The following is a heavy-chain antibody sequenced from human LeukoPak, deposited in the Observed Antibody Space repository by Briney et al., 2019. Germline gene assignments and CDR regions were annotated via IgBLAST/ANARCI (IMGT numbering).Heavy chain of an antibody. J-gene: IGHJ4*02. V-gene: IGHV3-30*18. CDR3: AKSGGPGIAVAAAGYFDY. Sequence: GGSLRLSCAASGFTFSSYGMHWVRQAPGKGLEWVAVISYDGSNKYYADSVKGRFTISRDNSKNTLYLQMNSLRAEDTAVYYCAKSGGPGIAVAAAGYFDYWAREPWSPSPQ. CDR2: ISYDGSNK. CDR1: GFTFSSYG. D-gene: IGHD6-19*01.